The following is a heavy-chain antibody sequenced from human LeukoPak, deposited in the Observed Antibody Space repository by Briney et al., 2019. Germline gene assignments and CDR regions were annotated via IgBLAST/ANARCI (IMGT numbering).Heavy chain of an antibody. Sequence: AGGSLRLSRAASGFTFSSYSMNWVRQAPGKGLEWVSSISSSSSYIYYADSVKGRFTISRDNAKNSLYLQMNSLRAEDTAVYYCAREGWGYGSGSYYYYMDVWGKGTTVTVSS. J-gene: IGHJ6*03. V-gene: IGHV3-21*01. CDR3: AREGWGYGSGSYYYYMDV. CDR1: GFTFSSYS. CDR2: ISSSSSYI. D-gene: IGHD3-10*01.